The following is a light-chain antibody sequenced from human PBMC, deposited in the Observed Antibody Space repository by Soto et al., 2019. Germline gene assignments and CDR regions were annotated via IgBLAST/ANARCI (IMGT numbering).Light chain of an antibody. Sequence: QSALTQPASVSGSPGQSITISCTGTSSDVGGYNYVSWYQQHPGKAPKLMIYEVSNRPSGVSNRFSGSKSGNTASLTISGLQADEGARYYCSPPKRQITQAFGTGTNLPV. CDR1: SSDVGGYNY. V-gene: IGLV2-14*01. CDR2: EVS. CDR3: SPPKRQITQA. J-gene: IGLJ1*01.